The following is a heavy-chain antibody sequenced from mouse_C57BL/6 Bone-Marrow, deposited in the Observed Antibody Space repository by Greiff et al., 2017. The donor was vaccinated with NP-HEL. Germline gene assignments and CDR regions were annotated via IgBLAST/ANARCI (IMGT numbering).Heavy chain of an antibody. Sequence: VQLQQSGAELVRPGASVKLSCTASGFNIKDDYMHWVKQRPEQGLEWIGWIDPENGDTEYASKFQGKATITADTSSNTAYLQLSSLTSEDTAVYYCTTHYYGNYAMDYWGQGTSVTVSS. J-gene: IGHJ4*01. D-gene: IGHD1-1*01. CDR2: IDPENGDT. CDR1: GFNIKDDY. V-gene: IGHV14-4*01. CDR3: TTHYYGNYAMDY.